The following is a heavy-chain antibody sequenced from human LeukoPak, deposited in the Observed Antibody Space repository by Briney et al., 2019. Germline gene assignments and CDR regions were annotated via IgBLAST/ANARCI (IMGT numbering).Heavy chain of an antibody. CDR1: GGSISSGGYY. CDR2: IYYSGST. V-gene: IGHV4-31*03. J-gene: IGHJ4*02. CDR3: ARGLVVVAANYFDY. D-gene: IGHD2-15*01. Sequence: ASRTLSLTCTVSGGSISSGGYYWRWVRQHPGKGLERLGYIYYSGSTYYNPSLKSRVTISVDTSKNKFSLKLSSVTAADTAVCYCARGLVVVAANYFDYWGQGTLVTVSS.